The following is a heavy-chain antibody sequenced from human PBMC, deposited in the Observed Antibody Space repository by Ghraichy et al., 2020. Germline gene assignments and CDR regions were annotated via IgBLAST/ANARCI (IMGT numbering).Heavy chain of an antibody. D-gene: IGHD3-10*01. CDR2: IYYSGST. CDR1: GGYISSSSYY. CDR3: ARLTRITMVRGAKPQEYYFDY. V-gene: IGHV4-39*01. Sequence: LSLTCTVSGGYISSSSYYWGWIRQPPGKGLEWIGSIYYSGSTYYNPSLKSRVTISVDTSKNQFSLKLSSVTAADTAVYYCARLTRITMVRGAKPQEYYFDYWGQGTLVTVSS. J-gene: IGHJ4*02.